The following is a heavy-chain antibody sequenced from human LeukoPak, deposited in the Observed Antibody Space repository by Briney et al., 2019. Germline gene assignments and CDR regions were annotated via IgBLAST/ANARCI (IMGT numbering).Heavy chain of an antibody. CDR1: GGSISSYY. V-gene: IGHV4-59*12. CDR2: IYYSGST. CDR3: ARDSRILSVFDY. Sequence: SETLSLTCTVSGGSISSYYWSWIRQPPGKGLEWIGYIYYSGSTNYNPSLKSRVTISVDTSKNQFSLKLSSVTAADTAVYYCARDSRILSVFDYWGQGTLVTVSS. J-gene: IGHJ4*02.